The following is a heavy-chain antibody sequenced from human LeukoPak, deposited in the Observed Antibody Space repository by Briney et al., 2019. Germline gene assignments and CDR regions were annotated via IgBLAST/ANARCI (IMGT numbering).Heavy chain of an antibody. CDR2: ISGGGGST. J-gene: IGHJ4*02. CDR1: GFTFSSYA. D-gene: IGHD3-10*02. Sequence: GGSLRLSCATSGFTFSSYAMSWVRQAPGKGLEWFSTISGGGGSTWYADSVKGRFTISRDNSKNTLYLQLSSLRADDTAVYYCATYVRGDFDYWGQGTLVTVSS. V-gene: IGHV3-23*01. CDR3: ATYVRGDFDY.